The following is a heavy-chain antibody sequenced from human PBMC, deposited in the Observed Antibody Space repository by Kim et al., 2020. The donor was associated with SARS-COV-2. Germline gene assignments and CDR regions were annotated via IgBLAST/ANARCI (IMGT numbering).Heavy chain of an antibody. V-gene: IGHV3-73*01. CDR3: TRPYAAVAGGGDY. D-gene: IGHD6-19*01. Sequence: YAASVKGRFTISRDDSKNTAYLQMNSLKTEDTAVYYCTRPYAAVAGGGDYWGQGTLVTVSS. J-gene: IGHJ4*02.